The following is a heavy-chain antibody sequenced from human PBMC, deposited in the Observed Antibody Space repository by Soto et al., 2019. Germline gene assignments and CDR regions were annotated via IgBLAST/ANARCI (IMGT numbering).Heavy chain of an antibody. Sequence: ASVKVSCKASGYTFTSYDINWVRQATGQGLEWMGWMNPNSGNTGYAQKFQGRVTMTRNTSISTAYMELSSLRSEDTAVYYCARGPFGFGAYYYYMDVWGKGTTVTVSS. CDR3: ARGPFGFGAYYYYMDV. D-gene: IGHD3-16*01. CDR1: GYTFTSYD. V-gene: IGHV1-8*01. CDR2: MNPNSGNT. J-gene: IGHJ6*03.